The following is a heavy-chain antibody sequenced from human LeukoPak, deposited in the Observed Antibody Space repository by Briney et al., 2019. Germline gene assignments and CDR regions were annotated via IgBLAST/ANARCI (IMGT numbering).Heavy chain of an antibody. CDR1: GYTLTELS. J-gene: IGHJ6*02. CDR2: FDMEDGET. D-gene: IGHD6-13*01. Sequence: ASVKVSCRVSGYTLTELSIHWVRQAPGKGLEWMGGFDMEDGETIYAQKFQGRVTMTEVTSTDTAYMELSSRRSEDTAVYYCATSRYSSSWYPYYGMDVWGQGTTVTVSS. CDR3: ATSRYSSSWYPYYGMDV. V-gene: IGHV1-24*01.